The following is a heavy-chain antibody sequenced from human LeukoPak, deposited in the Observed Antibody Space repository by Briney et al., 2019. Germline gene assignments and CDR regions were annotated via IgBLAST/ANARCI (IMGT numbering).Heavy chain of an antibody. CDR3: ARTYCRGGSCHFDY. Sequence: SETLSLTCTVSGGSISSYYWSWIRQPPGKGLEWIGYISYSGSTDSNPSLKSRVTISVDTSKNQISLKLSSVTAADTAVYYCARTYCRGGSCHFDYWGQGTLVTVS. CDR1: GGSISSYY. D-gene: IGHD2-15*01. V-gene: IGHV4-59*08. CDR2: ISYSGST. J-gene: IGHJ4*02.